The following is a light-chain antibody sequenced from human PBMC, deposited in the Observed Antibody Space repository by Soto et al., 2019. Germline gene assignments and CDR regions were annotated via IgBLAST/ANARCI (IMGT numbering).Light chain of an antibody. CDR1: QSVSSSY. J-gene: IGKJ4*01. V-gene: IGKV3-20*01. CDR2: GAS. Sequence: EIVLTQSPGTLSLSPGERAILSCRASQSVSSSYLAWYRQKPGQAPSLLIYGASSRATGIPNRFSGSGSGTDFTLTISRLEPEDFAVYYCQQYATSPLTFGGGTKVDIK. CDR3: QQYATSPLT.